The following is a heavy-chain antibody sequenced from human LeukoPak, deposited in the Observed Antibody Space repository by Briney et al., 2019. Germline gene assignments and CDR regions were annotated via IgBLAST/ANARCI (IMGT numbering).Heavy chain of an antibody. V-gene: IGHV3-23*01. CDR2: ISGSGGST. CDR1: GFTFSSYA. CDR3: AKERYSGYDLSGYFDY. Sequence: GGSLRLSCAASGFTFSSYAMSWVRQAPGKGLEWVSAISGSGGSTYYAASVKGRFTISRDNAKNSLYLQMNSLRAEDTALYYCAKERYSGYDLSGYFDYWGQGTLVTVSS. J-gene: IGHJ4*02. D-gene: IGHD5-12*01.